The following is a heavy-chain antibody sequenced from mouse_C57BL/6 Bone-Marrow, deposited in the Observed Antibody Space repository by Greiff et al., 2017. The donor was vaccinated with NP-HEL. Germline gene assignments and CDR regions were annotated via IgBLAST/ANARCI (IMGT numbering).Heavy chain of an antibody. D-gene: IGHD1-1*01. CDR3: ASDGSSLFAY. V-gene: IGHV3-6*01. J-gene: IGHJ3*01. Sequence: EVKLEESGPGLVKPSQSLSLTCSVTGYSITSGYYWNWIRQFPGNKLEWMGYISYDGSNNSNPSLKNRISITRDTSKNQFFLKLNSVTTEDTATYYCASDGSSLFAYWGQGTLVTVSA. CDR2: ISYDGSN. CDR1: GYSITSGYY.